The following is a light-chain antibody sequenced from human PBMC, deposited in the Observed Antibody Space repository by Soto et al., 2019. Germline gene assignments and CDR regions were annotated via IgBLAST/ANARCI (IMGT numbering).Light chain of an antibody. CDR3: GTWYSGLRTVV. CDR1: SSNLGKNF. CDR2: EDN. Sequence: QSVLTQPPSVSAAPGQKVTISCSGSSSNLGKNFVSWYQQGPRTAPKILIYEDNKRLSGIPDRFSGSKSDTSATLDIIGLQTGDEADYYCGTWYSGLRTVVFGGGTKLTVL. J-gene: IGLJ2*01. V-gene: IGLV1-51*02.